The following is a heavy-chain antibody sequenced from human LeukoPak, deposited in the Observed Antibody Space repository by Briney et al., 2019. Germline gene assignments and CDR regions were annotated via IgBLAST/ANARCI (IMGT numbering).Heavy chain of an antibody. CDR1: GGSISSYY. V-gene: IGHV4-4*07. J-gene: IGHJ4*02. D-gene: IGHD6-13*01. CDR3: ARAPPGIAAAGLGFDY. CDR2: IYTSGST. Sequence: SGTLSLTCTVSGGSISSYYWSWIRQPAGKGLEWIGRIYTSGSTNYNPSLKSRVTMSVDTSKNQFSLKLSSVTAADTAVYYCARAPPGIAAAGLGFDYWGQGTLVTVSS.